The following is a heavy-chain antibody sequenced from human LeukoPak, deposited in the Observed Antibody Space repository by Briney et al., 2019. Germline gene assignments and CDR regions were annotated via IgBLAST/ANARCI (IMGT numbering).Heavy chain of an antibody. CDR1: GFTFNTYG. CDR2: ISHDGRDT. Sequence: GGSLRLSCAASGFTFNTYGMHWVRQAPGKGLEWVAVISHDGRDTYYSDSLKGRFTISRDNSKNTLYMQLNSLRAEDTAVYYCASTDTFFFDHWGQGTLVTVSS. D-gene: IGHD1-26*01. J-gene: IGHJ4*02. CDR3: ASTDTFFFDH. V-gene: IGHV3-30*03.